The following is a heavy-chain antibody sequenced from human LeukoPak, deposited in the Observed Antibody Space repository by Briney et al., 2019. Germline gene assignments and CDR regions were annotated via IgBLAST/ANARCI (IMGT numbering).Heavy chain of an antibody. Sequence: SETLSLTCTFSGVSISGSSYYWGWIRQPPGQGLEWIGSIFYSGSTFYNPSLKSRVTISVDTSKNQFSLKLSSVTAADTALYYCARHTTSWQFFGYWGQGTLVTVSS. CDR2: IFYSGST. CDR3: ARHTTSWQFFGY. CDR1: GVSISGSSYY. J-gene: IGHJ4*02. D-gene: IGHD2-2*01. V-gene: IGHV4-39*01.